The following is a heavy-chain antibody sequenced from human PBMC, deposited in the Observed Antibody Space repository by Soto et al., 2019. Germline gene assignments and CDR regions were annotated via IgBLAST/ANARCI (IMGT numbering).Heavy chain of an antibody. V-gene: IGHV4-61*01. CDR1: GGSVSSGSYY. J-gene: IGHJ4*02. CDR2: IYYSGST. CDR3: AGGTDGKKVAY. D-gene: IGHD5-12*01. Sequence: SETLSLTCTVSGGSVSSGSYYWSWIRQPPGKGLEWIGYIYYSGSTNYNPSLKSRVTISVDTSKNQFSLKLSSVTAADTAVYYCAGGTDGKKVAYWGQGTLVTVSS.